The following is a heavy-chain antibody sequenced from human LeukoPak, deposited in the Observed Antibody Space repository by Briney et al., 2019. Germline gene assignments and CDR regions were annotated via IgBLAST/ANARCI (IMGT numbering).Heavy chain of an antibody. D-gene: IGHD6-13*01. CDR1: GYTFTSYG. CDR3: AGKVAAAGTLAWFDP. J-gene: IGHJ5*02. CDR2: ISAYNGNT. Sequence: ASVKVSCKASGYTFTSYGISWVRQAPGQGLEWMGWISAYNGNTNYAQKLQGRVTMTTDTSTSTAYMELRSLRSDDTAVYYCAGKVAAAGTLAWFDPWGQGTLVTVSS. V-gene: IGHV1-18*01.